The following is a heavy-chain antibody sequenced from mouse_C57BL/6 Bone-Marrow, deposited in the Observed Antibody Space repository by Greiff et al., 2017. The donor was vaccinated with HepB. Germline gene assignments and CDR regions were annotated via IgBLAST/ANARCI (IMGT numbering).Heavy chain of an antibody. CDR2: IDPSDSYT. CDR3: ARGLRLRRAY. D-gene: IGHD3-2*02. J-gene: IGHJ3*01. CDR1: GYTFTSYW. V-gene: IGHV1-69*01. Sequence: QVQLQQPGAELVMPGASVKLSCKASGYTFTSYWMHWVKQRPGQGLEWIGEIDPSDSYTNYNQKFKGKSTLTVDKSSSTAYMQLSSLTSEDSAVDYCARGLRLRRAYWGQGTRVTVSA.